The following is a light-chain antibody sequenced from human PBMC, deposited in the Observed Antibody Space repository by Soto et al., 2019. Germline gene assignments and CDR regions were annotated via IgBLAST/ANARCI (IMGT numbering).Light chain of an antibody. CDR3: QHYDGSLWT. Sequence: EIVLTQSPGTLSVSPGERATLSCRASERIMENYLAWYQHKAGQSPRLLIYGAYIRATGIPDRFSGSGSGTDFTLTVNRLEPEDFATYYCQHYDGSLWTFGQGTKVESK. J-gene: IGKJ1*01. CDR2: GAY. V-gene: IGKV3-20*01. CDR1: ERIMENY.